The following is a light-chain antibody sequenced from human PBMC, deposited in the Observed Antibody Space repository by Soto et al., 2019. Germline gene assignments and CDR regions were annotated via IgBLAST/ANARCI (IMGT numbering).Light chain of an antibody. CDR2: EVN. CDR3: SSNVGDNNRDV. V-gene: IGLV2-8*01. CDR1: SSDVGGYNF. J-gene: IGLJ1*01. Sequence: QSALTQPPSASGSPGQSVTISCTGTSSDVGGYNFVSWYQQHPGKAPKLIIYEVNKRPSGVPNRFSGSKSGNTASLTVSGLQAEDAADYYCSSNVGDNNRDVFGTGTKLTVL.